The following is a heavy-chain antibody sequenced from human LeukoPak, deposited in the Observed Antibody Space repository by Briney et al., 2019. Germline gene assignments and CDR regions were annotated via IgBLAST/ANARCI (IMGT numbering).Heavy chain of an antibody. V-gene: IGHV1-2*02. CDR1: GYTFTGYY. Sequence: ASVKVSCKASGYTFTGYYMHWVRQAPGQGLEWMGWINPNSGGTNYAQKFQGRVTMTRDTSISTAYMELSRLRSDDTAVYYCARGDLWGPTIPWDYWGQGTLVTVSS. CDR2: INPNSGGT. D-gene: IGHD3-16*01. J-gene: IGHJ4*02. CDR3: ARGDLWGPTIPWDY.